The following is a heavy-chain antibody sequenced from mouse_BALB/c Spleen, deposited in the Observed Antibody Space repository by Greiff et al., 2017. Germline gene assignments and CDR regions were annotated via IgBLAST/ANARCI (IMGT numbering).Heavy chain of an antibody. CDR1: GYTFTSYW. J-gene: IGHJ3*01. Sequence: QVQLQQPGAELVRPGASVKLSCKASGYTFTSYWINWVKQRPGQGLEWIGNIYPSDSYTNYNQKFKDKATLTVDKSSSTAYMQLSSPTSEDSAVYYCTRGPATMITAWFAYWGQGTLVTVSA. D-gene: IGHD2-4*01. V-gene: IGHV1-69*02. CDR2: IYPSDSYT. CDR3: TRGPATMITAWFAY.